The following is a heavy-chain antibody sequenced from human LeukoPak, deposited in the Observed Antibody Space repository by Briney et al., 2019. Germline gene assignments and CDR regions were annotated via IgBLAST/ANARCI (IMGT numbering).Heavy chain of an antibody. Sequence: GSLRLSCAASGFTFRSFSMNWVRQVPGKGLESIAYIGGSGSDTNYADSVRGRFTISRDNARSSLFLQMNSLTAEDSAVYFCVRHTRTAAFWGQGALVTVSS. V-gene: IGHV3-21*01. D-gene: IGHD2-15*01. J-gene: IGHJ4*02. CDR2: IGGSGSDT. CDR3: VRHTRTAAF. CDR1: GFTFRSFS.